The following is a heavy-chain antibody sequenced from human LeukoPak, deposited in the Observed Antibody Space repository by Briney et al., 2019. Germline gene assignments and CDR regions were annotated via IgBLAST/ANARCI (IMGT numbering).Heavy chain of an antibody. CDR1: GGSISTYY. D-gene: IGHD3-10*01. CDR2: IYYSGSA. J-gene: IGHJ4*02. Sequence: KPSETLSLTCTVSGGSISTYYWSWIRQPPGKGLEWIGYIYYSGSAKYNPSLKSRVTISVDTSKNQFFLKLSSVTAAVTAVYYCARSYGSGNYFDYWGQGTLVTVSS. CDR3: ARSYGSGNYFDY. V-gene: IGHV4-59*01.